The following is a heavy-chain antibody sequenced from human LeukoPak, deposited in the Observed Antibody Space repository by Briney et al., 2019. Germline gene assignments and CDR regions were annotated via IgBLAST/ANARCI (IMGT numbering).Heavy chain of an antibody. V-gene: IGHV4-4*07. D-gene: IGHD2-15*01. CDR3: ARVGEYCSGGSCYSSRSYFDY. J-gene: IGHJ4*02. CDR1: GGSISSYY. Sequence: SETLSLTCTVSGGSISSYYWSWIRQPAGKGLEWIGRIYTSGSTNYNPSLKSRVTMSVDTSKNQFSLKLSSVTAADTAVYYCARVGEYCSGGSCYSSRSYFDYWGQGTLDTVSS. CDR2: IYTSGST.